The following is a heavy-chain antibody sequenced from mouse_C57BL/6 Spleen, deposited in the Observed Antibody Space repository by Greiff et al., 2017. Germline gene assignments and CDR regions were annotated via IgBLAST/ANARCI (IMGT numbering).Heavy chain of an antibody. Sequence: EVHLVESGPGLVKPSQSLSLTCSVTGYSITSGYYWNWIRQFPGNKLEWMGYISYDGSNNYNPSLKNRISITRDTSKNQFFLKLNSVTTEDTATYYCARMGYYDAMDYWGQGTSVTVSS. CDR2: ISYDGSN. CDR3: ARMGYYDAMDY. D-gene: IGHD2-2*01. J-gene: IGHJ4*01. V-gene: IGHV3-6*01. CDR1: GYSITSGYY.